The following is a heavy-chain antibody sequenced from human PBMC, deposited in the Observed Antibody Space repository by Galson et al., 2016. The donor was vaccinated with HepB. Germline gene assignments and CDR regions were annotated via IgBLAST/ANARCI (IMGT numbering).Heavy chain of an antibody. CDR2: IYWDDDE. Sequence: PALVKPTQTLTLTCSFSGFSLSTPGVGVGWLRQPPGKALEWLALIYWDDDERYSPSLRSRLTITKDTSENQVVLTMTNMDPVDTGTYYCAHRRPGETGRPPPKYFDSWGQGTLVTVSS. V-gene: IGHV2-5*02. D-gene: IGHD3-9*01. J-gene: IGHJ4*02. CDR1: GFSLSTPGVG. CDR3: AHRRPGETGRPPPKYFDS.